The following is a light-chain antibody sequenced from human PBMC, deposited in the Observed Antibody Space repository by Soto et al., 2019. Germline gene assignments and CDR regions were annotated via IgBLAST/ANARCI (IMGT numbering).Light chain of an antibody. CDR1: QSVSSY. CDR3: QVRTNWSIA. Sequence: EFVLTQSPATLSLSPGERATLSCRASQSVSSYLAWYQQKPGQAPRLLIYDASNRATGIPARFSGTGSGTDFTLTINNLEPEDFAVYYCQVRTNWSIAFGRGTKVDI. V-gene: IGKV3-11*01. J-gene: IGKJ1*01. CDR2: DAS.